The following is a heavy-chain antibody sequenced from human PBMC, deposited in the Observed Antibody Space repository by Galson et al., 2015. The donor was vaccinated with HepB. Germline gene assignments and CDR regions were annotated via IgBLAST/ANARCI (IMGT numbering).Heavy chain of an antibody. D-gene: IGHD2-2*01. Sequence: SLRLSCAASGFTFSSYGMHWVRQAPGKGLEYLSTISSSGGSTYYADSVKGRFTISRDNSKNTLYLQMSSLRTEDAAVYYCVKDSGDLRVVPAAGVSFDYWGQGTLVTVSS. CDR1: GFTFSSYG. J-gene: IGHJ4*02. V-gene: IGHV3-64D*06. CDR3: VKDSGDLRVVPAAGVSFDY. CDR2: ISSSGGST.